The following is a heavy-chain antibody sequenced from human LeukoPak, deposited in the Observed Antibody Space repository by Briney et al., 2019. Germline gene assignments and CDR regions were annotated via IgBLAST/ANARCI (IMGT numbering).Heavy chain of an antibody. CDR3: ARGPVYGDYAYYYYGMDV. CDR1: GFTFSSYA. CDR2: VSSSGGST. Sequence: SGGSLRLSCAASGFTFSSYAMSWVRQAPGKGLEWVSAVSSSGGSTYYVDSVRGRFTISRDNSKNTLYLQMNSLRAEDTAVYYCARGPVYGDYAYYYYGMDVWGQGTTVTVSS. D-gene: IGHD4-17*01. V-gene: IGHV3-23*01. J-gene: IGHJ6*02.